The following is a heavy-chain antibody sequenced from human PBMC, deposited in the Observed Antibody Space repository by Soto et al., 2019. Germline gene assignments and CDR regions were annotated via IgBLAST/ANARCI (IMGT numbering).Heavy chain of an antibody. V-gene: IGHV4-59*01. CDR3: ARDPIGYGGWFDP. J-gene: IGHJ5*02. CDR2: MYNTGST. CDR1: GCSISGYY. D-gene: IGHD5-12*01. Sequence: TSETLSLTCTFSGCSISGYYWSWIRQPPGKGLEWIGYMYNTGSTVYNPSFKSRVTISVDTAEDKFSLHLASVTAADTAVYYCARDPIGYGGWFDPWGQGTLVTVSS.